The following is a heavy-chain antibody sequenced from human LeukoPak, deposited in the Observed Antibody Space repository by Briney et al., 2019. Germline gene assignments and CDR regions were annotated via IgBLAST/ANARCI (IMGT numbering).Heavy chain of an antibody. J-gene: IGHJ4*02. V-gene: IGHV3-48*04. CDR2: SSTSSSTL. D-gene: IGHD2-2*01. CDR1: GFTFRDYS. CDR3: ARGPFTSISKYFDY. Sequence: GGPLRLSCAASGFTFRDYSMNWVRQAPGKGLEWLSYSSTSSSTLHYADSVKGRFTISRDNAKNSLYLQMNSLRAEDTAVYYCARGPFTSISKYFDYWGQGTLVTVSS.